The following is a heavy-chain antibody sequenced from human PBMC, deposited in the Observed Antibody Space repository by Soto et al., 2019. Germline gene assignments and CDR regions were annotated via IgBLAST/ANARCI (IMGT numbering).Heavy chain of an antibody. V-gene: IGHV3-33*01. Sequence: GGSLRLSCAASGFTFSSYGMHWVRQAPGKGLEWVAVIWYDGSNKYYADSVKGRFTISRDNSKNTLYLKMNSLRAEETAVYYCERDVGNIAGVNWFDCGGEGSVVTSPQ. CDR1: GFTFSSYG. D-gene: IGHD6-13*01. CDR2: IWYDGSNK. J-gene: IGHJ5*01. CDR3: ERDVGNIAGVNWFDC.